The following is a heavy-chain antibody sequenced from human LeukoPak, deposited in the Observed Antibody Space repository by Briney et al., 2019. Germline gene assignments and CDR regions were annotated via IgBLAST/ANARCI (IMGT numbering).Heavy chain of an antibody. V-gene: IGHV4-4*02. CDR2: IYHSGST. J-gene: IGHJ5*02. CDR1: GGSISSSNW. D-gene: IGHD3-22*01. CDR3: ARDLGPLATYYYDSSGYQANWFDP. Sequence: SETLSLTCAVSGGSISSSNWWSWVRQPPGKGLEWIGEIYHSGSTNYNPSLKSRVTISVDKSKNQFSLKLSSVTAADTAVYYCARDLGPLATYYYDSSGYQANWFDPWGQGTLVTVSS.